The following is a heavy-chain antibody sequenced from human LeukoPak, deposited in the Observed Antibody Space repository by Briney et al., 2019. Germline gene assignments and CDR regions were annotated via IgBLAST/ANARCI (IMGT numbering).Heavy chain of an antibody. CDR1: GGSISSYY. CDR2: IYYSGST. V-gene: IGHV4-59*08. CDR3: ARHHLWFGELPLLDY. Sequence: SETLSLTCTVSGGSISSYYWSWIRQPPGKGLEWIGYIYYSGSTNYNPSLKSRVTISVDTSKNQFSLKLSSVTAADTAVYYCARHHLWFGELPLLDYWGQGTLVTVSS. D-gene: IGHD3-10*01. J-gene: IGHJ4*02.